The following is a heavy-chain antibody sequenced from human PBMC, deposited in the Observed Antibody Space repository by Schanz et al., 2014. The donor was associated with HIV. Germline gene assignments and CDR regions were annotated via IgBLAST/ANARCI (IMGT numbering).Heavy chain of an antibody. V-gene: IGHV1-2*02. Sequence: QVQLVQSGAAVKKPGASVKVSCKASGYTFTDYFVHWVRQAPGQGLEWMGWISPNEGDTNYAQKFHGRVTMTRDTSVSTDSMDLSKLTSDDTAMYYSARENVGILADYTPNGMDVWGQGTTVTVSS. CDR3: ARENVGILADYTPNGMDV. D-gene: IGHD3-9*01. CDR1: GYTFTDYF. CDR2: ISPNEGDT. J-gene: IGHJ6*02.